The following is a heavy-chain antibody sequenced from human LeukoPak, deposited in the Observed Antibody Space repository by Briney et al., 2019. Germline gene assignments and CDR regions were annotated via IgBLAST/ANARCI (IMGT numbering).Heavy chain of an antibody. CDR3: ASAGAVAGPYYFDY. Sequence: ASVKVSCKASGYTFTSYDMNWVRQAPGQGLEWMGWINTNTGNPTYAQGFTGRFVFSLDTSVSTAYLQISSLKAEDTAVYYCASAGAVAGPYYFDYWGQGTLVTVSS. CDR1: GYTFTSYD. D-gene: IGHD6-19*01. J-gene: IGHJ4*02. CDR2: INTNTGNP. V-gene: IGHV7-4-1*02.